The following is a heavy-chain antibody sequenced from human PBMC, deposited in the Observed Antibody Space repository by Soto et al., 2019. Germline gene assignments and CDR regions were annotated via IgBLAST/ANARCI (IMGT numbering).Heavy chain of an antibody. Sequence: QVQLVQSGAEVKKPGSSVKVSCKTSGGTFSSYAISWVRQAPGRGLEWMGGIIPIFGTANYAQKFQGRVTITADEPTSTAYMELSSLRSEDTAVYYCAREVVVAATGWFDPWGQGTLVTVSS. CDR1: GGTFSSYA. V-gene: IGHV1-69*12. CDR3: AREVVVAATGWFDP. CDR2: IIPIFGTA. J-gene: IGHJ5*02. D-gene: IGHD2-15*01.